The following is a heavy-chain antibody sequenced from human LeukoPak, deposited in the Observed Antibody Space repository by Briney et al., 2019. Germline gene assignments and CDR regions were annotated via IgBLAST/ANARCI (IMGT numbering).Heavy chain of an antibody. CDR3: ARINYYGSGSYLL. CDR2: INPNSGGT. Sequence: ASVKVSCKASGYTFTGYYMHWVRQAPGQGLEWMGWINPNSGGTNYTQKFQGRVTMTRDTSISTAYMELSSLRSEDTAVYYCARINYYGSGSYLLWGQGTLVTVSS. J-gene: IGHJ4*02. CDR1: GYTFTGYY. D-gene: IGHD3-10*01. V-gene: IGHV1-2*02.